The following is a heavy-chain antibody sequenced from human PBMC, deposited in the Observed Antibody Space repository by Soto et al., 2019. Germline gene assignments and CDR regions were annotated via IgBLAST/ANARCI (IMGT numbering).Heavy chain of an antibody. CDR2: ISPIFGTP. J-gene: IGHJ6*02. Sequence: QVQLVQSGAEVKKPRSSVMVSCSASGGTFSNYAISWVRQAPGQGLEWLGGISPIFGTPNYAQKFQGRVTITADTSTSTAYMELWSLRSEDTAVYYCAAELRVVELGSYGMDVWGQGTTVTVSS. V-gene: IGHV1-69*06. D-gene: IGHD3-16*01. CDR1: GGTFSNYA. CDR3: AAELRVVELGSYGMDV.